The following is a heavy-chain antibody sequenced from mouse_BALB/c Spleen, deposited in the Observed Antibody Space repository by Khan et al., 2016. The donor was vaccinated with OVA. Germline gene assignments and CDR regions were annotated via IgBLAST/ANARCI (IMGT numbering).Heavy chain of an antibody. J-gene: IGHJ3*01. V-gene: IGHV5-6*01. CDR3: ARLAYYYDSEGFAY. CDR2: ISTGGHYT. D-gene: IGHD1-1*01. CDR1: GFTFSTYG. Sequence: EVQVVESGGDLVEPGGSLKLSCAASGFTFSTYGMSWVRQTPDKRLEWVATISTGGHYTYYPDSVRGRFTISRDNAKNTLYLQMTSLKSEDTARFYCARLAYYYDSEGFAYWGQGTLVTVSA.